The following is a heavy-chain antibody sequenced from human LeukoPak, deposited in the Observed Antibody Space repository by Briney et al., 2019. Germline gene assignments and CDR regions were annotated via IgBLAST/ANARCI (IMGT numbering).Heavy chain of an antibody. Sequence: PSETLSLTCTVSGGSISSYYWSWIRQPPGKGLEWIGYIYYSGSTNYNPSLKSRVTISVDTSKNQFSLKLSSVTAADTAVYYGAREAMMGHTTFDYWGQGTLVTVSS. V-gene: IGHV4-59*01. CDR3: AREAMMGHTTFDY. CDR1: GGSISSYY. J-gene: IGHJ4*02. D-gene: IGHD3-22*01. CDR2: IYYSGST.